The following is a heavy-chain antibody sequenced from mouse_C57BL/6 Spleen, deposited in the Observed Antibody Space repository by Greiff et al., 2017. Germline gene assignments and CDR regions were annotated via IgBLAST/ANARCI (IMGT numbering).Heavy chain of an antibody. CDR1: GFTFSSYA. V-gene: IGHV5-9-1*02. J-gene: IGHJ2*01. CDR2: ISSGGDYI. CDR3: TSGNYDYDGFDY. Sequence: EVKLVESGEGLVKPGGSLKLSCAASGFTFSSYAMSWVRQTPEKRLEWFAYISSGGDYIYYADTVKGRFTISRDNARNTLYLQMSSLKSEDTDMYYGTSGNYDYDGFDYWGQGTTLTVSS. D-gene: IGHD2-4*01.